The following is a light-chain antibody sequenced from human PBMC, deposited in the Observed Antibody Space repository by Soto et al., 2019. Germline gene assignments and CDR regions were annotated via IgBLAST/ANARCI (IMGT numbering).Light chain of an antibody. V-gene: IGLV2-14*03. CDR1: SSDVGGYDC. J-gene: IGLJ2*01. Sequence: QSVLTQPASVSGSPGQAITISCTGTSSDVGGYDCVSWYQHHPGKAPKVMVYDVSKRPSGVSNRFSGSKSGNTASLTISGLQADDEADYYCSSYTRSSTLVFGGGTKLTVL. CDR2: DVS. CDR3: SSYTRSSTLV.